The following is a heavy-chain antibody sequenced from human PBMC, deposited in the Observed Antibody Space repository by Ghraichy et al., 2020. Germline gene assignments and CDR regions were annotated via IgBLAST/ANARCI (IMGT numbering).Heavy chain of an antibody. J-gene: IGHJ6*02. Sequence: SVKVSCKASGGTFSSYAISWVRQAPGQGLEWMGGIIPIFGTANYAQKFQGRVTITADESTSTAYMELSSLRSEDTAVYYCARVRGYCTNGVCYNPYYYYGMDVWGQGTTVTVSS. D-gene: IGHD2-8*01. CDR1: GGTFSSYA. V-gene: IGHV1-69*13. CDR2: IIPIFGTA. CDR3: ARVRGYCTNGVCYNPYYYYGMDV.